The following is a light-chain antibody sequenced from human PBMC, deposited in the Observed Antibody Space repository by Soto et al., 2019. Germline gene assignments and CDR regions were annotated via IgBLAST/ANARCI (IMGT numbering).Light chain of an antibody. V-gene: IGKV3-20*01. CDR1: QSIATSQ. Sequence: EMVLTQSPGTLSLSPGERATLFCRASQSIATSQLAWYQQKPGQAPRLLIGASTRATGIPDRFSDSGSGTDFTLTISRLEPEDFAVYYCQQFAASPRTFGQGTKVDI. CDR2: GAS. J-gene: IGKJ1*01. CDR3: QQFAASPRT.